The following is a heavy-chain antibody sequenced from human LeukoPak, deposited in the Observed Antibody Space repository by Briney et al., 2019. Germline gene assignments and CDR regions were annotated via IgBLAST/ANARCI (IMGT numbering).Heavy chain of an antibody. Sequence: ASVKVSCKASGYTFTSYGISWVRQAPGQGLEWMGWISAYNGNTNYAQKLQGRVTMTTDTSTSTAYMELRGLRSDDTAVYYCARDPYYDFWSGYYYYYYYMDVWGKGTTVTVSS. J-gene: IGHJ6*03. CDR3: ARDPYYDFWSGYYYYYYYMDV. V-gene: IGHV1-18*01. D-gene: IGHD3-3*01. CDR2: ISAYNGNT. CDR1: GYTFTSYG.